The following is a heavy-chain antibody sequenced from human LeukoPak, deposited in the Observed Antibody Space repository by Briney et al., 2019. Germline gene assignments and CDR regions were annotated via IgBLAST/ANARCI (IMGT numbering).Heavy chain of an antibody. Sequence: GSLRLSCAASGFPFISYGMHWVRQAPGKGLEWVAVISYDGSNKYYADSVKGRFTISRDNSKNTLYLQMNSLRAEDTAVYYCAKSGSGSTLDYWGQGTLVTVSS. CDR1: GFPFISYG. V-gene: IGHV3-30*18. CDR2: ISYDGSNK. J-gene: IGHJ4*02. D-gene: IGHD6-19*01. CDR3: AKSGSGSTLDY.